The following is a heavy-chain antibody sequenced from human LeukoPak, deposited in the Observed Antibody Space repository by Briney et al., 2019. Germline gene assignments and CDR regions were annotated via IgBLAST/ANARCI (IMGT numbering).Heavy chain of an antibody. CDR1: GFTFSDYY. D-gene: IGHD6-13*01. J-gene: IGHJ4*02. CDR3: ARGGYSSSYWYFDY. Sequence: GGSLRLSCAASGFTFSDYYMSWIRQAPGKGLEWVSYISSSGSTIYYADSVKGRFTISRDNAKDSLYLKMNSLRAEDTAVYYCARGGYSSSYWYFDYWGQGTLVTVSS. CDR2: ISSSGSTI. V-gene: IGHV3-11*01.